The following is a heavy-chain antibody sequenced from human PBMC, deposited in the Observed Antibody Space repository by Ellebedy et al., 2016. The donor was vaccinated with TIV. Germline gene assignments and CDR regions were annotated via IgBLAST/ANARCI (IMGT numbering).Heavy chain of an antibody. J-gene: IGHJ4*02. V-gene: IGHV3-7*01. CDR2: IKPDGGET. D-gene: IGHD3-3*01. CDR3: AREGEWLLDY. CDR1: GFTFRSYW. Sequence: GESLKISXAASGFTFRSYWMSWVRQAPGKGLEWVANIKPDGGETDYVDSVKGRFTISRDNAKNSVYLQMNSLRAEDTAVYYCAREGEWLLDYWGQGTLVTVSS.